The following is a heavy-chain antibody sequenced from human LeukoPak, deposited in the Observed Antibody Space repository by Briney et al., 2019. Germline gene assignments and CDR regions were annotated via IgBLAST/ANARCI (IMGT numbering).Heavy chain of an antibody. CDR1: GGSISSSSYY. CDR3: ARRQYCGGDCYHGGFDY. Sequence: SETLSLTCTVSGGSISSSSYYWGWIRQPPGKGLEWIGSIYYSGSTYYNPSLKSRVTISVDTSKNQFSLKLSSVTAADTAVYYCARRQYCGGDCYHGGFDYWGQGTLVTVSS. CDR2: IYYSGST. J-gene: IGHJ4*02. D-gene: IGHD2-21*02. V-gene: IGHV4-39*01.